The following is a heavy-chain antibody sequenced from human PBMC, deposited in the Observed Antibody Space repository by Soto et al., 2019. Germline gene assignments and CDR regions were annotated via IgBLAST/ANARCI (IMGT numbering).Heavy chain of an antibody. D-gene: IGHD6-13*01. CDR3: ARGADSSSWYGGCIDP. CDR2: ISHNGASK. CDR1: GFIFSDYA. J-gene: IGHJ5*02. Sequence: QVHLVESWGGVVQPGRSLRLSCAASGFIFSDYAIHWVRQAPGKGLECVAVISHNGASKHHADSVKGRFTISREKSINTVYLQMNSLRLEDTATYDWARGADSSSWYGGCIDPWGQGILVTVSS. V-gene: IGHV3-30-3*01.